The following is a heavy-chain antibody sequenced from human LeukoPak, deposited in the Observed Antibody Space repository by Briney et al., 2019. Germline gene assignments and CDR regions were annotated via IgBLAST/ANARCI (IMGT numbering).Heavy chain of an antibody. CDR3: ARQVRDSSGYYYGTSTYYFDY. Sequence: SETLSLTCTVSGGSISSSSYYWGWIRQPPGKGLEWIGSIYYSGSTYYNPSLKSRVTISVDTSKNQFSLKLSSVTAADTAVYYCARQVRDSSGYYYGTSTYYFDYWGQGTLVTVSS. CDR1: GGSISSSSYY. V-gene: IGHV4-39*07. J-gene: IGHJ4*02. D-gene: IGHD3-22*01. CDR2: IYYSGST.